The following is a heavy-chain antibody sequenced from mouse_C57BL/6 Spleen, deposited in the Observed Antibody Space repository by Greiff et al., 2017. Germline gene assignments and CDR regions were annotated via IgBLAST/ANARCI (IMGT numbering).Heavy chain of an antibody. CDR1: GYTFTSYW. J-gene: IGHJ1*03. Sequence: QVQLQQPGAELVMPGASVKLSCKASGYTFTSYWMHWVKQRPGQGLEWIGEIDPSDSYTNYNQKFKGKSTLTVDKSSSTAYMQLSSLTSEDSAVYYCARWGYYCGSSYRNFDVWGTGTTVTVSS. CDR2: IDPSDSYT. V-gene: IGHV1-69*01. D-gene: IGHD1-1*01. CDR3: ARWGYYCGSSYRNFDV.